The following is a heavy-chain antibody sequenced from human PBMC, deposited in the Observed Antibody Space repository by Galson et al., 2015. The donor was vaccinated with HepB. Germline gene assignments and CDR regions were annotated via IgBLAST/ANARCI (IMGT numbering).Heavy chain of an antibody. Sequence: SVKVSCKASGYTFTTYVMYWVRQAPGQRLEWMGWINAGNGNTKYSQKFQGRITITRDTSASTAYMELSSLRSEDTAVYYCARAYSNYESYYYYYGMDVWGQGTTVTVSS. J-gene: IGHJ6*02. CDR1: GYTFTTYV. V-gene: IGHV1-3*01. D-gene: IGHD4-11*01. CDR3: ARAYSNYESYYYYYGMDV. CDR2: INAGNGNT.